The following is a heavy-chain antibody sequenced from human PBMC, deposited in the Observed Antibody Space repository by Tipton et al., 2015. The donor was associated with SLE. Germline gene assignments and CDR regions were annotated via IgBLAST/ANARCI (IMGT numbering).Heavy chain of an antibody. CDR3: ARDQRADYGERHYGMDV. D-gene: IGHD4-17*01. Sequence: GSLRLSCAASGFTVSKNYMNWVRQVPGKGLEWVSVFYSGGSTYYADSVKGRFTISRDNSKNTLYLQMNSLRAEDTAVYYCARDQRADYGERHYGMDVWGQGTTVTVSS. J-gene: IGHJ6*02. V-gene: IGHV3-66*01. CDR1: GFTVSKNY. CDR2: FYSGGST.